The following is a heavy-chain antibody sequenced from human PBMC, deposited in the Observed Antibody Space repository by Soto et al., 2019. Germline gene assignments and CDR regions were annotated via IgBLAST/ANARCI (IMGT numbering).Heavy chain of an antibody. CDR3: ARGRYYGSACLDY. CDR2: IIPILGIA. CDR1: GGTFSSYT. D-gene: IGHD3-10*01. J-gene: IGHJ4*02. Sequence: QVQLVQSGAEVKKPGSSVKVSCKASGGTFSSYTISWVRQAPGQGLEWMGRIIPILGIANYAQKFQGRVTITADKSTSTAYMELSSLTSEDTAVYYCARGRYYGSACLDYWGQGTLVTVSS. V-gene: IGHV1-69*02.